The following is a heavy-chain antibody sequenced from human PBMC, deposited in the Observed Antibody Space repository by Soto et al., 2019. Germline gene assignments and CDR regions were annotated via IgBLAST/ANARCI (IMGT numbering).Heavy chain of an antibody. CDR1: GGSILNGGHY. D-gene: IGHD4-17*01. V-gene: IGHV4-31*03. J-gene: IGHJ5*01. CDR2: IFFSGNT. Sequence: LSLTCTVSGGSILNGGHYWTWIRQHPGKGLEWIGRIFFSGNTHYSPALKSRLTFSLDTAKNQFSLKLTSVTAADTAIYYCGRDNYGGMFDFCGPGPLVTVSS. CDR3: GRDNYGGMFDF.